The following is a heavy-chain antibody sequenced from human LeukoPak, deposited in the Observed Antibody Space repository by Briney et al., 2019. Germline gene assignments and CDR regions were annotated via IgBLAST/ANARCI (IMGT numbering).Heavy chain of an antibody. CDR2: IYYSGST. Sequence: SETLSLTCTVSGGSISSYYWSWIRQPPGKGLEWIGYIYYSGSTNYNPSLKSRVTISVDTSKNQFSLKLSSVTAADTAVYYCARAEKKITMVRGVINYYYYYMDVWGKGTTVTISS. CDR3: ARAEKKITMVRGVINYYYYYMDV. D-gene: IGHD3-10*01. CDR1: GGSISSYY. J-gene: IGHJ6*03. V-gene: IGHV4-59*01.